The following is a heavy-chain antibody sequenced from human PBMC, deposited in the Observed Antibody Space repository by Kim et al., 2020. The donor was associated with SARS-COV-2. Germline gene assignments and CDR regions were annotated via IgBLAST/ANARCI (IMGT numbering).Heavy chain of an antibody. D-gene: IGHD4-17*01. CDR3: ARDYTVTPSVGVMGY. J-gene: IGHJ4*02. CDR2: INPSGGST. CDR1: GYTFTSYY. V-gene: IGHV1-46*01. Sequence: ASVKVSCKASGYTFTSYYMHWVRQAPGQGLEWMGIINPSGGSTSYAQKFQGRVTMTRDTSTSTVYMELSSLRSEDTAVYYCARDYTVTPSVGVMGYWGQGTLVTVSS.